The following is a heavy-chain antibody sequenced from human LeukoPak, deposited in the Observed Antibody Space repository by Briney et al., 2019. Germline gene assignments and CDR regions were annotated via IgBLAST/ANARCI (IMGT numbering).Heavy chain of an antibody. D-gene: IGHD6-13*01. J-gene: IGHJ4*02. V-gene: IGHV1-69*06. CDR3: ATLSITAAGTSDY. Sequence: SVKVSCKASGGTFSSYAISWVRQAPGQGLEWMGGIIPMFGTANYAQKFQGRVTMTEDTSTDTAYMELSSLRSEDTAVYYCATLSITAAGTSDYWGQGTLVTVSS. CDR1: GGTFSSYA. CDR2: IIPMFGTA.